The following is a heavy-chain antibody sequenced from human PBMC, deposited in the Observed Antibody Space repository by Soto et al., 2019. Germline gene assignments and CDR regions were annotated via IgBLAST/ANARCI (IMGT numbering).Heavy chain of an antibody. D-gene: IGHD6-6*01. CDR2: IYHSGST. CDR1: GGSISSGGYS. V-gene: IGHV4-30-2*01. Sequence: TLSLACAVSGGSISSGGYSWSWIRQPPGKGLEWIGYIYHSGSTYYNPSLKSRVTISVDRSKNQFSLKLSSVTAADTAVYYCARESKAARLRWFDPWGQGTLVNVSS. CDR3: ARESKAARLRWFDP. J-gene: IGHJ5*02.